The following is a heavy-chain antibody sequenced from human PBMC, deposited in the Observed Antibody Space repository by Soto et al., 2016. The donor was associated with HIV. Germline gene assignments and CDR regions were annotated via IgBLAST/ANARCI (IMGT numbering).Heavy chain of an antibody. Sequence: QVQLVQSGAEVKKPGASVKVSCKTSGYTFTGYYMHWVRQAPGQGLEWMAWINPHSGVTNYAQNFQGRVTVTRDTSISTAYMELSRLRSDDTAFYYCARVTTMIVVARDWGQGTLVTVSS. J-gene: IGHJ4*02. CDR1: GYTFTGYY. CDR2: INPHSGVT. D-gene: IGHD3-22*01. V-gene: IGHV1-2*02. CDR3: ARVTTMIVVARD.